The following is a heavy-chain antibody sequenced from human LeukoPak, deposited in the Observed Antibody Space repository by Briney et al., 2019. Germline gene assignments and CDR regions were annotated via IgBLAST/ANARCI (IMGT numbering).Heavy chain of an antibody. CDR3: ARIRDGYNDAYDI. CDR2: INPGGDNT. Sequence: ASVKVSCKASGYTFTNYYIHWVRQAPGQGLGWMGLINPGGDNTNYAQNFQGRVTMTRDTSASTVYTELSSLRSEDTAIYYCARIRDGYNDAYDIWGQGTVVTVPS. CDR1: GYTFTNYY. J-gene: IGHJ3*02. D-gene: IGHD5-24*01. V-gene: IGHV1-46*01.